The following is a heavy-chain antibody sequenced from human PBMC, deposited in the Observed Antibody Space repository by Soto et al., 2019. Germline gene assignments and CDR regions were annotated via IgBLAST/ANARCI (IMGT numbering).Heavy chain of an antibody. V-gene: IGHV4-59*02. J-gene: IGHJ6*02. CDR3: TRGKWFPRGYGMDV. Sequence: SETLSLTCTVSGDSVTSDYWSWTRQPPGKRLEYIGFIYLGGSANYNPSLESRVTISPDKSKNQLSLRLTSVTAADTAVYYCTRGKWFPRGYGMDVWGRGTTVTVSS. CDR2: IYLGGSA. CDR1: GDSVTSDY. D-gene: IGHD3-22*01.